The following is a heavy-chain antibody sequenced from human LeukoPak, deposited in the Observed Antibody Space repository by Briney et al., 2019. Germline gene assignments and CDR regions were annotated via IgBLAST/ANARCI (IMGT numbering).Heavy chain of an antibody. CDR1: GYTFTGYY. Sequence: ASVKVSCKASGYTFTGYYMRWVRQAPGQGLEWMGWINPNSGGTNYAQRFQGRVTMTRDTSISTAYMELSRLRSDDTAVYYCARDKGLATMVRGVKEDDAFDIWGQGTMVTVSS. J-gene: IGHJ3*02. D-gene: IGHD3-10*01. CDR3: ARDKGLATMVRGVKEDDAFDI. CDR2: INPNSGGT. V-gene: IGHV1-2*02.